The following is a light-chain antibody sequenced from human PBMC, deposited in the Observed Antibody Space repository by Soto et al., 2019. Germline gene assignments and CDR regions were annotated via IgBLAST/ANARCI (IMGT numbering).Light chain of an antibody. Sequence: QSALTQPASVSGSPGQSITISCTGTSSDVGGYNYVSWYQQHPGKAPKLMIYDVSNRPSGVSNRFYGSKSGNTASLTISGLQAEDEADYYCSSYTSSSTLLDVFGTGTQLTVL. CDR1: SSDVGGYNY. V-gene: IGLV2-14*01. CDR2: DVS. J-gene: IGLJ1*01. CDR3: SSYTSSSTLLDV.